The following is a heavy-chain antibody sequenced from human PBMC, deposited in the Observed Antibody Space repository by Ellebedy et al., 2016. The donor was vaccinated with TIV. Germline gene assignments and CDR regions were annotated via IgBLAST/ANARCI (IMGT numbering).Heavy chain of an antibody. V-gene: IGHV4-59*12. D-gene: IGHD3-10*01. Sequence: MPSETLSLTCTVSGGSISSYYWSWIRQPPGKGLEWIGYIYYSGSTNYNPSLKSRVTISVDTSKNQFSLKLSSVTAADTAVYYCARTLFSGVRGVIIFDYWGQGTLVTVSS. J-gene: IGHJ4*02. CDR2: IYYSGST. CDR3: ARTLFSGVRGVIIFDY. CDR1: GGSISSYY.